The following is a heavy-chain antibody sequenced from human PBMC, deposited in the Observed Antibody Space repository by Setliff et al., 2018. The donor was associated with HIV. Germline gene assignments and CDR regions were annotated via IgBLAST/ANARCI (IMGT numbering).Heavy chain of an antibody. J-gene: IGHJ3*01. D-gene: IGHD6-19*01. CDR2: ISGYNGNT. V-gene: IGHV1-18*01. CDR1: GYTFSSYG. CDR3: ARVPYRSAWFSGGHDAFDV. Sequence: GASVKVSCKASGYTFSSYGISWVRQAPGQGLEWMGWISGYNGNTKYVQKLQGRVTMTTDTSTRTVYMELRSLRRDDTAEYFCARVPYRSAWFSGGHDAFDVWGQGTMVTVSS.